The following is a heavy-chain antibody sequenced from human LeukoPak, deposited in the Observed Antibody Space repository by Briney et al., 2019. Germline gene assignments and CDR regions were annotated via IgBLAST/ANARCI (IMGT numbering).Heavy chain of an antibody. Sequence: PGGSLRRYCAASGFTFSNTWRHWVRQAQGQGLVWVSRINSDGSITNYADSVKGRFTISRDNAKNTLYLQMHSLRAEDTAVYYCARMEVAWGQGTVVNVSS. CDR1: GFTFSNTW. D-gene: IGHD3-3*01. CDR3: ARMEVA. J-gene: IGHJ3*01. CDR2: INSDGSIT. V-gene: IGHV3-74*01.